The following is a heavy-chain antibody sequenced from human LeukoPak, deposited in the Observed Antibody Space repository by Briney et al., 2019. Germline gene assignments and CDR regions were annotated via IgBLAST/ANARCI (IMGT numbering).Heavy chain of an antibody. CDR2: INYSGTT. D-gene: IGHD3-22*01. CDR3: ACLTTADAFDI. CDR1: GGSISSNTYY. J-gene: IGHJ3*02. V-gene: IGHV4-39*07. Sequence: SETLSLTCSVSGGSISSNTYYWGWIRQPPGKGLEWVATINYSGTTHYNPSLKSRVTISVDTSKNQFSLKLSSVTAADTAVYYCACLTTADAFDIWGQGTMVTVSS.